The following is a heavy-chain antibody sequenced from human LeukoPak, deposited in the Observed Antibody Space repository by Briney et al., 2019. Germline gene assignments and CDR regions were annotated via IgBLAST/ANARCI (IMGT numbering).Heavy chain of an antibody. D-gene: IGHD2-15*01. CDR2: IIPILGIA. CDR3: ARAVLWGVVVVVAATPGAFDI. V-gene: IGHV1-69*04. Sequence: SVKVSCKASGGTFSSYAISWVRQAPGQGLEWMGRIIPILGIANYAQKFQGRVTITADKSTSTAYMELSSLRSEDTAVYYCARAVLWGVVVVVAATPGAFDIWGQGTMVTVSS. CDR1: GGTFSSYA. J-gene: IGHJ3*02.